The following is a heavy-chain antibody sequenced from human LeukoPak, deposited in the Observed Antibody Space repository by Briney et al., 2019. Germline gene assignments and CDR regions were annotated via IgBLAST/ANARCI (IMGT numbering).Heavy chain of an antibody. CDR2: ISYSGTT. D-gene: IGHD5-18*01. CDR1: GGSISSSSYY. J-gene: IGHJ4*02. Sequence: SETLSLTCTVSGGSISSSSYYWGWIRQPPGKGLEWIGDISYSGTTYYNPSLKSRVTISVDTSKNQFSLKLSSVTATDTAVYYCARGPRGYSYGYDYWGQGTLVTVSS. V-gene: IGHV4-39*01. CDR3: ARGPRGYSYGYDY.